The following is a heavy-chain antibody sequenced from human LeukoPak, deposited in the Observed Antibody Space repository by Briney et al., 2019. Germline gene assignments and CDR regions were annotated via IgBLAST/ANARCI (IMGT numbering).Heavy chain of an antibody. V-gene: IGHV3-53*01. CDR3: ARIEWERLGRAFDI. CDR1: GFTVSDNY. Sequence: GGSLRLSCAASGFTVSDNYMTWVRQAPGKGLERVSSIYSAGATHYAESVKGQFTISRDNSKNTLYLQMNSLRAEDMAVYYCARIEWERLGRAFDIWSQGTMVTVSS. CDR2: IYSAGAT. J-gene: IGHJ3*02. D-gene: IGHD1-26*01.